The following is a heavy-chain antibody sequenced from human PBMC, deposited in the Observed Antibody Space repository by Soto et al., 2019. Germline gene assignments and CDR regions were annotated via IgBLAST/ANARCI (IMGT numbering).Heavy chain of an antibody. D-gene: IGHD3-3*01. J-gene: IGHJ6*03. CDR3: AREVPNYDFWSGYYPGYYYYYMDV. CDR2: MNPNSGNT. Sequence: GASVKVSCKASGYTFTSYDINWVRQATGQGLEWMGWMNPNSGNTGYAQKFQGRVTMTRNTSISTAHMELSSLRSEDTAVYYCAREVPNYDFWSGYYPGYYYYYMDVWGKGTTVTVSS. CDR1: GYTFTSYD. V-gene: IGHV1-8*01.